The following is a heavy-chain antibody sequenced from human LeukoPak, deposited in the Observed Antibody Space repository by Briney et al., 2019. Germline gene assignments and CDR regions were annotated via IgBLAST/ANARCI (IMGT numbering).Heavy chain of an antibody. J-gene: IGHJ4*02. CDR2: IYPGDSDT. Sequence: GESLTISCQTSGYTFTAHWITWVRQVPGKGLEWVAIIYPGDSDTRYSPSFHGHVTISADKSITTAYLHWTSLKASDTAMYYCARLRGAYCSGGSCYSDYWGQGTLVTVSS. D-gene: IGHD2-15*01. V-gene: IGHV5-51*01. CDR1: GYTFTAHW. CDR3: ARLRGAYCSGGSCYSDY.